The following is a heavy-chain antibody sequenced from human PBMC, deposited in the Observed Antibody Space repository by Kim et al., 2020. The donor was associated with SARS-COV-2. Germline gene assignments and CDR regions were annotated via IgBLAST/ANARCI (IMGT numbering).Heavy chain of an antibody. CDR2: IYYSGST. CDR3: ARLQRRAASTRCYYYYGMDV. V-gene: IGHV4-59*08. CDR1: GGSISSYY. Sequence: SETLSLTCTVSGGSISSYYWSWIRQPPGKGLEWIGYIYYSGSTNYNPSLKSRVTISVDTSKNQFSLKLSSVTAADTAVYYCARLQRRAASTRCYYYYGMDVRGQGTTVTVSS. J-gene: IGHJ6*02. D-gene: IGHD6-13*01.